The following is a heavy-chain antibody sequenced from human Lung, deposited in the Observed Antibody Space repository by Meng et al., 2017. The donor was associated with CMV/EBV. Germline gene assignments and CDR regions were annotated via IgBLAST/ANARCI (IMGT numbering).Heavy chain of an antibody. CDR3: ARDNSTVADYGMDV. Sequence: GGSLRLXCTASGFTFGDYAMSWVRQAPGKGLEWVANIKQDGSEKYYVDSVKGRFTISRDNAKNSLYLQMNSLRAEDTAVYYCARDNSTVADYGMDVWGQGTTVTFSS. CDR2: IKQDGSEK. J-gene: IGHJ6*02. D-gene: IGHD2-15*01. CDR1: GFTFGDYA. V-gene: IGHV3-7*01.